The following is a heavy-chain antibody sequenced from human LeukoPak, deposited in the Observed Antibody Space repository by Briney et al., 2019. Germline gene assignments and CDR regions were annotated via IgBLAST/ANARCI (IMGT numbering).Heavy chain of an antibody. V-gene: IGHV4-59*01. CDR2: IYYSGST. CDR3: ARGAYCGGVCLGAGGSSYTY. CDR1: GGSISSYY. J-gene: IGHJ4*02. Sequence: SETLSLTCTVSGGSISSYYWSWIRQPPGKGLEWIGYIYYSGSTNYNPSLKSRVTISVDTSKNQFSLKLSSVTAADTAVYYCARGAYCGGVCLGAGGSSYTYWGQGTLVTVSS. D-gene: IGHD2-21*02.